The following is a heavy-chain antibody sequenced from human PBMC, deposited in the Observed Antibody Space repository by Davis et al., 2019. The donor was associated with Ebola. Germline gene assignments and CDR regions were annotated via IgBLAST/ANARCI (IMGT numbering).Heavy chain of an antibody. CDR3: ARQGSSTSWYGAFDI. D-gene: IGHD6-13*01. CDR2: IYYSGST. J-gene: IGHJ3*02. V-gene: IGHV4-59*08. CDR1: GGSISSYY. Sequence: MPSETLSLTCTVSGGSISSYYWSWIRQPPGKGLEWIGYIYYSGSTNYNPSLKSRVTISVDTSKNQFSLKLSSVTAADTAVYYCARQGSSTSWYGAFDIWGQGTMVTVSS.